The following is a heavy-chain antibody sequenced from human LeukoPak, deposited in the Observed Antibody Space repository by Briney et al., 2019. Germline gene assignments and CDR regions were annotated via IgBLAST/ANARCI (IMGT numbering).Heavy chain of an antibody. CDR3: AREDFDY. V-gene: IGHV3-30-3*01. Sequence: PGRSLRLSCAASGFTFSSYAMRWDRQAPGKGLEWVAVISYDGSNKYYADSVKGRFTISRDNSKNTLYLQMNSLRAEDTAVYYCAREDFDYWGQGTLVTVSS. J-gene: IGHJ4*02. CDR2: ISYDGSNK. CDR1: GFTFSSYA.